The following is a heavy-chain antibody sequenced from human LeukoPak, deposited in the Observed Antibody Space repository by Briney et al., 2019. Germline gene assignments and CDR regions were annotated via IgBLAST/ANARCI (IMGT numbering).Heavy chain of an antibody. CDR2: IRPDASEK. Sequence: GGSLRLSCEASGFTFSNYYMTWVRQAPGRGLEWVANIRPDASEKYYVDSVRGRFTISRDNAKNSLYLQMNSLRAEDTAVYYCARPNGYSSGSYYDLTWDYWGQGTLVTVPS. V-gene: IGHV3-7*04. CDR1: GFTFSNYY. J-gene: IGHJ4*02. D-gene: IGHD3-22*01. CDR3: ARPNGYSSGSYYDLTWDY.